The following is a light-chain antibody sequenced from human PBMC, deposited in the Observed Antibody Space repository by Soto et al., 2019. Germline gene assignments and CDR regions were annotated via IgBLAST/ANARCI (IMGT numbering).Light chain of an antibody. CDR1: SSDVGGYKY. J-gene: IGLJ3*02. Sequence: QSALTQPASVSGSPGQSITISCTGTSSDVGGYKYVSWYQQHPGKAPKLIIYEVSNRPSGVSHRFSGSKSGNTASLTISGLQAEDEADYHCSSYTSRASWVFGGGTQLTVL. CDR2: EVS. V-gene: IGLV2-14*01. CDR3: SSYTSRASWV.